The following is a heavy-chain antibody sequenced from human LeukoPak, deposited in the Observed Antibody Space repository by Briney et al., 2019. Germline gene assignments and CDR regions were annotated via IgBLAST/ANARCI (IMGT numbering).Heavy chain of an antibody. V-gene: IGHV4-31*03. Sequence: PSGALSVTCTLPGGSISGGGYCWGWIRQHPRKGLEWIVYIYYSGSTYYNPSLKSRVTISVDTSNNQFSLKLSSVTAADTAVYYCARDRYYGSGSYPYFDYWGQGTLVTVSS. D-gene: IGHD3-10*01. CDR3: ARDRYYGSGSYPYFDY. CDR1: GGSISGGGYC. CDR2: IYYSGST. J-gene: IGHJ4*02.